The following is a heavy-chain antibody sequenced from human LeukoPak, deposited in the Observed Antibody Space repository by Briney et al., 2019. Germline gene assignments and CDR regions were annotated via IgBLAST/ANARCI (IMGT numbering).Heavy chain of an antibody. CDR2: ISAYNGNT. J-gene: IGHJ6*02. D-gene: IGHD4-17*01. CDR1: GYTFTYYG. Sequence: ASVKVSCKASGYTFTYYGISWVRQAPGQGLEWMGWISAYNGNTNYEQRLQGRVTMTTDTSTSTAYMELRSLRPDDTAVYYCARGEDYTVTTYYYYYGMDVWGQGTTVTVSS. CDR3: ARGEDYTVTTYYYYYGMDV. V-gene: IGHV1-18*01.